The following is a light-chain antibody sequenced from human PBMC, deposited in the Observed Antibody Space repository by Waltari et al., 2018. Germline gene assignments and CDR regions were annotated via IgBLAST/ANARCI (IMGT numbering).Light chain of an antibody. V-gene: IGKV3-15*01. CDR1: QSVSSN. CDR3: QHYNKRALC. Sequence: ETVMTQSLPTLLVLSGERATPPCRASQSVSSNLAWYQQIPGQAPRLLIYGASTRATGIPARFSGSGSGTDFTLTINSVQSEDSAVYYCQHYNKRALCFGGGTKVEIK. J-gene: IGKJ4*01. CDR2: GAS.